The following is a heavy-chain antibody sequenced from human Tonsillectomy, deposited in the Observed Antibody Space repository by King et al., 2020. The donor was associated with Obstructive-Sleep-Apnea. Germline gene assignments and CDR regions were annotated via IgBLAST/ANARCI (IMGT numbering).Heavy chain of an antibody. Sequence: QLVQSGGVVVQPGRSLRLSCAASGFTFDDYAMHWVRQAPGKGLEWVSLISWDGGSTYYADSVKGRFTISRDNSKNSLYLQMNSLIAEDTALYYCAKDIETWGGDAFDIWGQGTMVTVSS. D-gene: IGHD3-16*01. CDR1: GFTFDDYA. CDR3: AKDIETWGGDAFDI. J-gene: IGHJ3*02. CDR2: ISWDGGST. V-gene: IGHV3-43D*03.